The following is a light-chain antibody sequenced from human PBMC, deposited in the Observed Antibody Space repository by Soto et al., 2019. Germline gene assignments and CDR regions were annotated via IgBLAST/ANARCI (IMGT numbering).Light chain of an antibody. V-gene: IGLV1-44*01. CDR1: NFNIGSNS. CDR3: AARDDRLRGFV. J-gene: IGLJ1*01. CDR2: SDN. Sequence: QSVLTQPPSASATPGQRVTISCSGGNFNIGSNSVNWYQHLPGTSPKLLIHSDNQRPSGVPDRFSGSKSGTSAALAISGLQSEDEADYYSAARDDRLRGFVFRSGPTVTV.